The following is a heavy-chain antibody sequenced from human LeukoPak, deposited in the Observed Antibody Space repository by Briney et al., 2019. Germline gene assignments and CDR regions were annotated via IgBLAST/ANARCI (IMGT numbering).Heavy chain of an antibody. CDR1: GFTFSSYE. Sequence: GGSLRLSCAASGFTFSSYEMNWVRQAPGKGLEWVSYISPSGSPVYSADSVKGRFTISRDNAKDSLYLQMNSLRAEDTAVYYCARAGSNFDYWGQGTLVTVSS. V-gene: IGHV3-48*03. D-gene: IGHD3/OR15-3a*01. CDR3: ARAGSNFDY. CDR2: ISPSGSPV. J-gene: IGHJ4*02.